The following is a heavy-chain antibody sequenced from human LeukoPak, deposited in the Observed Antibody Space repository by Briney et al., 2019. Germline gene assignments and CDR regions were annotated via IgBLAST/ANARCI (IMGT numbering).Heavy chain of an antibody. D-gene: IGHD6-13*01. V-gene: IGHV3-43*02. J-gene: IGHJ4*02. CDR3: AKRKLGSSWTSFDY. CDR2: ISGDGGST. CDR1: GFTFDDYA. Sequence: GGSLRLSCAASGFTFDDYAMHWVRPGPGMGLEWVSLISGDGGSTYYADSVKGRFTISRDNSKNSLYLQMNRLRTDDTALYYCAKRKLGSSWTSFDYWGQGTLVTVSS.